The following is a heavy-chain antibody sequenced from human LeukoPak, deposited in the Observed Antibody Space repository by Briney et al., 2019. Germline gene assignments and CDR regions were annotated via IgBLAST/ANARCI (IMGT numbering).Heavy chain of an antibody. CDR3: ARGSLVGAGLYTFDI. CDR2: IKSDGRRI. J-gene: IGHJ3*02. V-gene: IGHV3-74*01. CDR1: GFTFSSYW. Sequence: GGSLRLSCTVSGFTFSSYWMHWVRQAPGTGRLWVSLIKSDGRRITYADSVKGRFTISRDNAKNTLYLQMDSLRAEDTAVYYCARGSLVGAGLYTFDIWGQGTMVTVSS. D-gene: IGHD1-26*01.